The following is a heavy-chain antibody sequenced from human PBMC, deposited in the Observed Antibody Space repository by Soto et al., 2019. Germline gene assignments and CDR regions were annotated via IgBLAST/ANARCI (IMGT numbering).Heavy chain of an antibody. CDR2: ISYDGSNK. CDR1: GFPFSSYG. Sequence: QVQLVESGGGVVQPGRSLRLSCAASGFPFSSYGMHWVREAPGKGLEWVAVISYDGSNKYYADSVKGRFTISRDNSASTLELQMNSLRPEDKALYYCVGGQYYLDYRGQGTLVTVSP. CDR3: VGGQYYLDY. D-gene: IGHD3-10*01. V-gene: IGHV3-30*03. J-gene: IGHJ4*02.